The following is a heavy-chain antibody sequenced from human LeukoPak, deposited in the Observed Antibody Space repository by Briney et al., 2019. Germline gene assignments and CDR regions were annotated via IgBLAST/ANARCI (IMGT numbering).Heavy chain of an antibody. CDR3: ARFTPRLSREKFDY. Sequence: ASVKVSCKASGYTFTKYDIHWVRQAPGQGLEWMGWISPYIGNTYYSQKLQGRVTMTTDTSTTTAYMELRSLRSDDTGVYYYARFTPRLSREKFDYWGQGTLVTVSS. J-gene: IGHJ4*02. CDR2: ISPYIGNT. CDR1: GYTFTKYD. V-gene: IGHV1-18*01. D-gene: IGHD3-3*02.